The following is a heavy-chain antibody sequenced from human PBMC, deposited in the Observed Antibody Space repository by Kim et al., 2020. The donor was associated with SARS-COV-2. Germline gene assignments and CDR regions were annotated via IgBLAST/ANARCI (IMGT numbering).Heavy chain of an antibody. J-gene: IGHJ4*02. Sequence: SETLSLTCTVSGGSISSGSYYWSWIRQPAGKGLEWIGRIYTSGSTNYNPSLKSRVTISVDTSKNQFSLKLSSVTAADTAVYYCARGAPVEHHYDILTGYYSYFDYWGQGTLVTVSS. D-gene: IGHD3-9*01. CDR2: IYTSGST. V-gene: IGHV4-61*02. CDR3: ARGAPVEHHYDILTGYYSYFDY. CDR1: GGSISSGSYY.